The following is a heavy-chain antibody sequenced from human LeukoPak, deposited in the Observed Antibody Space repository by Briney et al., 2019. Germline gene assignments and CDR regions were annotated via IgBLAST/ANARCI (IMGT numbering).Heavy chain of an antibody. D-gene: IGHD1-26*01. V-gene: IGHV1-18*01. Sequence: GASVKVSCKASGYTFTSYCISWVRQAPGQGLEWMGWISAYNGNTNYAQKLQGRVTMTTDTSTSTAYMELRSLRSDDTAVYYCARQNSPEVGAPFDYWGQGTLVTVSS. CDR1: GYTFTSYC. CDR2: ISAYNGNT. CDR3: ARQNSPEVGAPFDY. J-gene: IGHJ4*02.